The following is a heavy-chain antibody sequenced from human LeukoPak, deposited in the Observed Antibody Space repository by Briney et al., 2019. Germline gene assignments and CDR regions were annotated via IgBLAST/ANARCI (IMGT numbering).Heavy chain of an antibody. J-gene: IGHJ4*02. CDR3: VKVVAAATTVISYYFDY. D-gene: IGHD4-17*01. V-gene: IGHV3-30*18. Sequence: GGSLRLSCAASGFTFSSYGMHWVRQAPGKGLEWVAVISYDGSNKYYADSVKGRFTISRDNSKNTLYLQMNSLRAEDTAVYYCVKVVAAATTVISYYFDYWGQGTLVTVSS. CDR1: GFTFSSYG. CDR2: ISYDGSNK.